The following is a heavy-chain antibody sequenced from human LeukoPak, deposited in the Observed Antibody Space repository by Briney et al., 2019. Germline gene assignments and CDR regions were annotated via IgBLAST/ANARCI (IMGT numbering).Heavy chain of an antibody. CDR2: ISYDGSNK. D-gene: IGHD3-10*01. J-gene: IGHJ4*02. Sequence: PGRSLRLSRPASGFTFSSYAMHWVRQAAGKGLEWVAVISYDGSNKYYVDSVKGRFTISRDNSKSTLYLQKNSLRAEDTAVYYCARDGSGSYTFDSWGQGTLVTVSS. CDR1: GFTFSSYA. V-gene: IGHV3-30-3*01. CDR3: ARDGSGSYTFDS.